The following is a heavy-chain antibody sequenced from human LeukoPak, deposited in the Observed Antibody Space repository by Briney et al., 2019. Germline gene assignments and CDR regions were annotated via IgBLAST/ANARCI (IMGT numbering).Heavy chain of an antibody. CDR1: GFTFSSYW. D-gene: IGHD3-3*01. CDR3: ARGRGLTIFGVISWFDP. V-gene: IGHV3-7*01. Sequence: GGSLRLSCAASGFTFSSYWMSWFRQAPGKGLEWVANIKQNGSEKYYVDSVKGRFTISRDNVKNSLYLQMNSLRAEDTAVYYCARGRGLTIFGVISWFDPWGQGTLVTVSS. CDR2: IKQNGSEK. J-gene: IGHJ5*02.